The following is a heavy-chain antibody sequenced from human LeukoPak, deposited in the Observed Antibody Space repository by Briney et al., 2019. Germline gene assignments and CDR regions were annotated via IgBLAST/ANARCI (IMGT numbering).Heavy chain of an antibody. Sequence: GGSLRLSCAASGFTVSNNYMRWVRQAPGKGLEWVSLIYSGGATFYADAVKGKFTISRDGSKNTLYLQMNSLRAEDTAVYYCARDPPAVAANTYGWGQGTLVTVSS. V-gene: IGHV3-66*01. CDR2: IYSGGAT. CDR3: ARDPPAVAANTYG. D-gene: IGHD6-6*01. J-gene: IGHJ4*02. CDR1: GFTVSNNY.